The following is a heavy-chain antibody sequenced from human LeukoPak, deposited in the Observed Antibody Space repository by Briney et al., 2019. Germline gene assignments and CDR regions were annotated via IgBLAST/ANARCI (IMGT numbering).Heavy chain of an antibody. V-gene: IGHV4-34*01. Sequence: PSETLSLTCAVYGGSFSGYYWSWIRQPPEKGLEWIGEINHSGSTNYNPSLKSRVTISVDTSKNQFSLKLSSVTAADTAVYYCARERTVAGRYYYYGMDVWGQGTTVTVSS. CDR1: GGSFSGYY. J-gene: IGHJ6*02. CDR3: ARERTVAGRYYYYGMDV. D-gene: IGHD6-19*01. CDR2: INHSGST.